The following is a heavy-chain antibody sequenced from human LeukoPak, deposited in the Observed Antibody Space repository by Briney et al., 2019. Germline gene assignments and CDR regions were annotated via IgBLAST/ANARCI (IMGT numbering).Heavy chain of an antibody. V-gene: IGHV4-34*01. J-gene: IGHJ4*02. CDR1: GGSFSAYY. CDR2: INHSGTT. CDR3: ARGGGYCSSASCSDFDY. D-gene: IGHD2-2*01. Sequence: PSETLSLTCAVYGGSFSAYYWSWIRQPPGKGLEWIGEINHSGTTSYNPSLKSRVTISVDTSKNQFSLRLTSVTAADTAVYYCARGGGYCSSASCSDFDYWGQETQVTVSS.